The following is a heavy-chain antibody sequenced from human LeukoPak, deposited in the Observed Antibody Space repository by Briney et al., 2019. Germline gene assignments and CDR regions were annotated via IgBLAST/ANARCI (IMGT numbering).Heavy chain of an antibody. Sequence: GGSLRLSCAVPGFTLSSYAMHWVRQAPGKGLEWVAVISYDGSNKYYADSVKGRFTISRDNSKNTLYLQMNSLRAEDTAVYYCARGAITMIVDYWGQGTLVTVSS. D-gene: IGHD3-22*01. CDR2: ISYDGSNK. CDR1: GFTLSSYA. V-gene: IGHV3-30-3*01. J-gene: IGHJ4*02. CDR3: ARGAITMIVDY.